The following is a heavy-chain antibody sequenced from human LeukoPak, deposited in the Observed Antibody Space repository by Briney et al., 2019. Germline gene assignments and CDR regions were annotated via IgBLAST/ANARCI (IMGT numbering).Heavy chain of an antibody. D-gene: IGHD6-13*01. CDR2: ISYDGSNK. Sequence: SCKASGYTFIDYYMHWVRQAPGKGLEWVAVISYDGSNKYYADSVKGRFTISRDNSKNTLYLQMNSLRAEDTAVYYCAKDVAAARNFAEYFQYWGQGTLVTVSS. CDR1: GYTFIDYY. CDR3: AKDVAAARNFAEYFQY. J-gene: IGHJ1*01. V-gene: IGHV3-30*18.